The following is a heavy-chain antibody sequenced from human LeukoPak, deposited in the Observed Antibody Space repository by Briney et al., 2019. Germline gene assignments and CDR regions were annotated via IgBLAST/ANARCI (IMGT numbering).Heavy chain of an antibody. CDR3: ARDRYSSGWNGLDY. J-gene: IGHJ4*02. V-gene: IGHV3-33*01. D-gene: IGHD6-19*01. CDR2: TWYDGSNK. CDR1: GFTFRSYG. Sequence: GGSLRLSCAASGFTFRSYGMHWVRQAPGKGLERVAVTWYDGSNKYYADSVKGRFTISRDNSKNMLYLQMNSLRAEGTAVYYCARDRYSSGWNGLDYWGQGTLVTVSS.